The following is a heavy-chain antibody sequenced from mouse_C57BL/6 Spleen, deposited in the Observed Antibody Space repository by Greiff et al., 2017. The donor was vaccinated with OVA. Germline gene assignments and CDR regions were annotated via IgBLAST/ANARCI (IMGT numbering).Heavy chain of an antibody. CDR3: ARDGSWYFDV. V-gene: IGHV3-1*01. J-gene: IGHJ1*03. CDR2: ISYSGST. Sequence: EVKLMESGPGMVKPSPSLSLTCTVTGYSFTSGYDWHWIRHFPGNQLEWMGYISYSGSTNYNPSLKSRISITHDTSKNHFYLKLNSVTTEDTAAYYCARDGSWYFDVWGTGTTVTVSS. CDR1: GYSFTSGYD.